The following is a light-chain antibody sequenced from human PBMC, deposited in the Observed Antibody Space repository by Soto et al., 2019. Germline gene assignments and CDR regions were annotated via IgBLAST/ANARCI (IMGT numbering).Light chain of an antibody. J-gene: IGKJ4*01. Sequence: DIQMTQSPSSLSASVGDRVTVTCRASQGISSYLAWYQQKPGKVPKLLIYAASTLQPGVPSRFSGSGSGTDFTLTISSLQPEDVGTYYCQKYDSAASLTFGGGTKVEIK. V-gene: IGKV1-27*01. CDR1: QGISSY. CDR3: QKYDSAASLT. CDR2: AAS.